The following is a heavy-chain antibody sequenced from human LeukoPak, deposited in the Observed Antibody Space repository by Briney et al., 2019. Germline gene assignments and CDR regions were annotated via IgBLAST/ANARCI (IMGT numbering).Heavy chain of an antibody. V-gene: IGHV1-24*01. J-gene: IGHJ3*01. CDR3: ATDLVFKDAFDF. CDR2: FDPEDGET. D-gene: IGHD3-9*01. CDR1: GYTLNELS. Sequence: ASVTVSCKVSGYTLNELSMHWVRQAPGKGLEWMGSFDPEDGETIYAQKFQGRVTMTEDTSTDTAYMELSSLTPEDSAVYYCATDLVFKDAFDFWGQGTMVTVSS.